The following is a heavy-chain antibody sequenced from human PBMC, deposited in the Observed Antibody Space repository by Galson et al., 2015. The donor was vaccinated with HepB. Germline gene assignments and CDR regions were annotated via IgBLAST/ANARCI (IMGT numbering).Heavy chain of an antibody. J-gene: IGHJ3*01. Sequence: TLSLTCSVSGGSVSSRDHYWSWLRQSPGKGLECLGFIYYSGTTYYNPSLKSRVSISLDTSTNQFSLRLTSVTAADTAMYFCARESTRAYDLWGQGTRVTVSS. CDR2: IYYSGTT. CDR1: GGSVSSRDHY. CDR3: ARESTRAYDL. V-gene: IGHV4-30-4*01.